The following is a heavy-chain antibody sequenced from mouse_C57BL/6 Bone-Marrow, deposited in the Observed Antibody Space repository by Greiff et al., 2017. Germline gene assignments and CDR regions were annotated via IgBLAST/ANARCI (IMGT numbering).Heavy chain of an antibody. V-gene: IGHV1-72*01. CDR2: IDPNSGGT. CDR3: ARVIFDGYPYWYFDV. J-gene: IGHJ1*03. CDR1: GYTFTSYW. D-gene: IGHD2-3*01. Sequence: QVQLQQPGAELVKPGASVKLSCKASGYTFTSYWMHWVKQRPGRGLEWIGRIDPNSGGTKYNEKFKSKATLTVDKPSSTAYMQLSSLTSEDAAVYYCARVIFDGYPYWYFDVWGTGTTVTVSS.